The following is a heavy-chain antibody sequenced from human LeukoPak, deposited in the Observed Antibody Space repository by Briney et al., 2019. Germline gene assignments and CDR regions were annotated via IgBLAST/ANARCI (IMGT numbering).Heavy chain of an antibody. CDR1: GFTFSSYA. Sequence: SGGSLRLSCAASGFTFSSYAMHWVRQAPGKGLEWVAVISYDGSNKYYADSVKGRFTISRDNSKNTLYLQMNSLRAEDTAVYYCAKEDGATMIVVAFDYWGQGTLVTVSS. CDR3: AKEDGATMIVVAFDY. D-gene: IGHD3-22*01. V-gene: IGHV3-30-3*01. CDR2: ISYDGSNK. J-gene: IGHJ4*02.